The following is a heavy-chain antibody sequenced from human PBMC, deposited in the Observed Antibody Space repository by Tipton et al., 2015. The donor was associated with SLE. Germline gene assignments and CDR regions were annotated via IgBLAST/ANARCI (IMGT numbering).Heavy chain of an antibody. CDR3: ARGPLPYGSGSYFDD. V-gene: IGHV4-4*02. CDR2: IIHSGST. J-gene: IGHJ4*02. D-gene: IGHD3-10*01. CDR1: GVSISSDYW. Sequence: TLSLTCAVSGVSISSDYWWTWIRQAPGKGLEWIGEIIHSGSTTYTPSLKSRVTISVDTSKNQFSLRLSSVTAADTAVYYCARGPLPYGSGSYFDDWGQGTLVTVSS.